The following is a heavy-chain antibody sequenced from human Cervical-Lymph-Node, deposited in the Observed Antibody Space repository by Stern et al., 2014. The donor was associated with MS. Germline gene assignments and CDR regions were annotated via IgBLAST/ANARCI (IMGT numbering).Heavy chain of an antibody. D-gene: IGHD3-22*01. J-gene: IGHJ1*01. Sequence: DQLVESGGCVVQPGRSLRLSCAASGFTFSSFAMHWVRQAPGKGLEWVALISYDGSYKYYADSVKGRFTISRDNSKNTLYLQMNSLRAEDTAVYYCARDPITMKVVVKTPYFQRWGQGTLVTVSS. V-gene: IGHV3-30*04. CDR2: ISYDGSYK. CDR3: ARDPITMKVVVKTPYFQR. CDR1: GFTFSSFA.